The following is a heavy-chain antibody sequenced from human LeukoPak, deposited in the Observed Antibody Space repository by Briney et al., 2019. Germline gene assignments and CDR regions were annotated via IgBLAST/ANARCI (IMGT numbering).Heavy chain of an antibody. CDR1: GFTFSNYS. Sequence: GGSLRLSCAASGFTFSNYSMNWVRQAPGKGLEWVSSISSSSSYIYYADSVKGRFTISRDNAKNSLYLQTNSLRAEDTAVYYCARDLPGGYMDVWGKGTTVTVSS. D-gene: IGHD3-10*01. J-gene: IGHJ6*03. CDR2: ISSSSSYI. CDR3: ARDLPGGYMDV. V-gene: IGHV3-21*01.